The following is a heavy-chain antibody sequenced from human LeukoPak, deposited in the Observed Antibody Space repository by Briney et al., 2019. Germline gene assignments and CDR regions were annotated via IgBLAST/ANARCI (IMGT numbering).Heavy chain of an antibody. CDR3: GRKVTAAESVIDY. CDR1: ACSFSGYY. CDR2: TNHSGRN. D-gene: IGHD6-13*01. V-gene: IGHV4-34*04. Sequence: SENLSFKCAGYACSFSGYYWSRLRQPQGKGLEWLGETNHSGRNNENPLLNSRTTITVNTTNNQFSLKMSSVTDDATAVYCCGRKVTAAESVIDYWGQGTLVTVSS. J-gene: IGHJ4*02.